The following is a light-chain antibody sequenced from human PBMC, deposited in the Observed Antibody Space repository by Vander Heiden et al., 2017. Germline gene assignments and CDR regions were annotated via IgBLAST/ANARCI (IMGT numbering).Light chain of an antibody. J-gene: IGKJ5*01. CDR2: AAS. CDR3: QQSYSTPRIT. CDR1: QSISSY. Sequence: DIQMTQSPSSLSASVGDRVTITCRASQSISSYLNWYQQKPGKAPKLLIYAASSLQSGVPSRFSGSGSGTDFTLTISSLQPEDFATYYCQQSYSTPRITFAQGTRLEI. V-gene: IGKV1-39*01.